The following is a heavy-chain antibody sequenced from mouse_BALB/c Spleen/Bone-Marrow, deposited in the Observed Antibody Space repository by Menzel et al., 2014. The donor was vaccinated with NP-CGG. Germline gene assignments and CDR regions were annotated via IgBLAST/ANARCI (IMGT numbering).Heavy chain of an antibody. V-gene: IGHV1-69*02. J-gene: IGHJ4*01. CDR2: IDPSDSET. CDR3: ARFPIYYDSGGAMEY. D-gene: IGHD2-4*01. CDR1: GYTFTSYW. Sequence: VQLQQSGAELVKPGAPVKLSCKASGYTFTSYWMNWVKQRPGRGLEWIGRIDPSDSETHYNQKFKDKATLTVDKSSSTAYIQLSSLTSEDSAVYYCARFPIYYDSGGAMEYWGQGTSVTVSS.